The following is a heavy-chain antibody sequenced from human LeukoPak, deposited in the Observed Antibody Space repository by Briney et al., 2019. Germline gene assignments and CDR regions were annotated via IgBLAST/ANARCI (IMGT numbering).Heavy chain of an antibody. CDR2: ISSNGGNT. CDR1: GITFGSYA. D-gene: IGHD6-19*01. Sequence: GGSLRLSCAASGITFGSYAMHWVRQAPGKGLEYVSSISSNGGNTYYANSVKGRFTISRDNSKNTLYLQMGSLRAEDMAVYYCARIRGGWYFDYWGQGTLVTVSS. J-gene: IGHJ4*02. CDR3: ARIRGGWYFDY. V-gene: IGHV3-64*01.